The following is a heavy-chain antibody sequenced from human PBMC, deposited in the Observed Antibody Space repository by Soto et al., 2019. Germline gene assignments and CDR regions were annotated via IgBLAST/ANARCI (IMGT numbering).Heavy chain of an antibody. D-gene: IGHD6-19*01. CDR2: IYPGDSDT. CDR1: GYSFPSHW. J-gene: IGHJ6*02. V-gene: IGHV5-51*01. Sequence: PGESLKISCQGSGYSFPSHWIAWVRQMPGKGLEWMGIIYPGDSDTIYSPSFQGQVTISADRSISTAYLQWSSMKPSDTAMYYCARHSSGWYYYGMDVWGQGTTVTVSS. CDR3: ARHSSGWYYYGMDV.